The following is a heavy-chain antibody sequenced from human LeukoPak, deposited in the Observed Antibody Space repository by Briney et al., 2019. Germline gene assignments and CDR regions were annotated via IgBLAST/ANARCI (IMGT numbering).Heavy chain of an antibody. D-gene: IGHD2/OR15-2a*01. J-gene: IGHJ5*02. CDR1: GGPFSGYY. V-gene: IGHV4-34*01. CDR3: ARDLEVSDWFDP. CDR2: INHSGST. Sequence: PSETLSLTCAVYGGPFSGYYWSWIRQPPGKGLEWIGEINHSGSTNYNPSLKSRVTISVDTSKNQFSLKLSSVTAADTAVYYCARDLEVSDWFDPWGQGTLVTVSS.